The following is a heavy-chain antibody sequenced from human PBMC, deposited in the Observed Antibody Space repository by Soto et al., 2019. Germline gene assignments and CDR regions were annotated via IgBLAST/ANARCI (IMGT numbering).Heavy chain of an antibody. CDR1: GFTFSSYW. CDR2: IKQDGSEK. V-gene: IGHV3-7*01. Sequence: GGSLRLSCAASGFTFSSYWMSWVRQAPGKGLEWVANIKQDGSEKYYVDSVKGRFTISRDNAKNSLYLQMNSLRAEDTAVYYCARSRPHSSSSNWFDPWGQGTLVTVSS. J-gene: IGHJ5*02. D-gene: IGHD6-6*01. CDR3: ARSRPHSSSSNWFDP.